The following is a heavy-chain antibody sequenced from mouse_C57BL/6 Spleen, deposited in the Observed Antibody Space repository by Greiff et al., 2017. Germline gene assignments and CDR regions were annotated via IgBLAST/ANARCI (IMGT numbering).Heavy chain of an antibody. CDR1: GFTFSDYG. D-gene: IGHD2-3*01. CDR2: ISSGSSTS. V-gene: IGHV5-17*01. Sequence: EVQLVESGGGLVKPGGSLKLSCAASGFTFSDYGMHWVRQAPEKGLEWVAYISSGSSTSYYADTVKGRFTISRDNAKNTLFLQMTSQRSEDTAMYYCARGGYYDYYAMDYWGQGTSVTVSS. J-gene: IGHJ4*01. CDR3: ARGGYYDYYAMDY.